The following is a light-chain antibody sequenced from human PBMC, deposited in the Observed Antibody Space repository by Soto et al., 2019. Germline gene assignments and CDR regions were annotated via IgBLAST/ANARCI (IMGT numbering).Light chain of an antibody. CDR3: QKYNSAPWT. J-gene: IGKJ1*01. V-gene: IGKV1-27*01. CDR1: QVIDNY. Sequence: DIQMTQSPSSLSASVGDRVTITCRASQVIDNYLAWYQQQPGKVPRLLIYAGSVLQAGVPPRFTGSGSGTDFTLTISSLQPEDVATYFCQKYNSAPWTFGQGNKVEIK. CDR2: AGS.